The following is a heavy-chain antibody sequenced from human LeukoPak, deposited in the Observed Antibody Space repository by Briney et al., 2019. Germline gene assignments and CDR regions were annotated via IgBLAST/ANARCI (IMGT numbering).Heavy chain of an antibody. V-gene: IGHV3-23*01. CDR3: SKAIDGYAPS. D-gene: IGHD5-12*01. J-gene: IGHJ5*02. CDR2: ISGSGGST. CDR1: GFTFSSYA. Sequence: GGSLRLSCTASGFTFSSYAISWVRQAPGQGLEWVSAISGSGGSTYFADSVRGRLTISRDNSKNTVYLQMNSLRAEDTAVYYCSKAIDGYAPSWGQGTLVSVSS.